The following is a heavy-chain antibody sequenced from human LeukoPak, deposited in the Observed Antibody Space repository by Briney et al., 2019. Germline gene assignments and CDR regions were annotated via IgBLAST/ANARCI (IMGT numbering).Heavy chain of an antibody. V-gene: IGHV3-53*04. D-gene: IGHD3-10*01. CDR3: ALSGSYYNFAPPVALDI. CDR1: GFTVSSNY. J-gene: IGHJ3*02. CDR2: IYSGGST. Sequence: GGSLRLSCAASGFTVSSNYMSWVRQAPGKGLEWVSVIYSGGSTYYADSVKGRFTISRHNSKNTLYLQMNSLRAEDTAVYYCALSGSYYNFAPPVALDIWGQGTMVTVSS.